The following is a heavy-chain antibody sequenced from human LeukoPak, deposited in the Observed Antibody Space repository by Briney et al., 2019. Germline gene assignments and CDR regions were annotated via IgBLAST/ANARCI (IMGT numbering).Heavy chain of an antibody. J-gene: IGHJ4*02. V-gene: IGHV3-21*01. CDR1: GFTFSSYS. CDR3: ARGRPAAYCGGDCPYYFDY. D-gene: IGHD2-21*02. Sequence: GGSLRLSCAASGFTFSSYSMNWVRQAPGKGLEWVSSISSSSSYIYYADSVKGRFTISRDNAKNSLYLQMNSLRAEDTAVYYCARGRPAAYCGGDCPYYFDYWGQGTLVTVSS. CDR2: ISSSSSYI.